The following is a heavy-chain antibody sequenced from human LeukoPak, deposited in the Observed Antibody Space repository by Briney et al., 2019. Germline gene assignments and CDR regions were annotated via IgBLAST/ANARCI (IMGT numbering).Heavy chain of an antibody. Sequence: GGSLRLSCAASGFSVSSNYMSWVRQAPGKGLEWVSVIYSGGSTYYADSVKGRFTISRDNSKNTLYLQMNSLRDEDTAAYYCARDRADGGGYRRESDYWGQGTLVTVSS. V-gene: IGHV3-53*01. CDR2: IYSGGST. CDR1: GFSVSSNY. CDR3: ARDRADGGGYRRESDY. J-gene: IGHJ4*02. D-gene: IGHD3-22*01.